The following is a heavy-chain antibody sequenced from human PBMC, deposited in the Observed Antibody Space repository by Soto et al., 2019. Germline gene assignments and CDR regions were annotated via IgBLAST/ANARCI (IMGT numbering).Heavy chain of an antibody. V-gene: IGHV3-30*18. J-gene: IGHJ6*02. D-gene: IGHD3-3*01. CDR1: GFTFSSYG. Sequence: QVQLVESGGGVVQPGRSLRLSCAASGFTFSSYGMHWVRQAPGKGLEWVAVISYNGSNKYYADSVKGRFTISRDNSKNTLYLQMNSLRAEDTAVYYCAKDVLRFLEWLAFYGMDVLGQGTTVTVSS. CDR2: ISYNGSNK. CDR3: AKDVLRFLEWLAFYGMDV.